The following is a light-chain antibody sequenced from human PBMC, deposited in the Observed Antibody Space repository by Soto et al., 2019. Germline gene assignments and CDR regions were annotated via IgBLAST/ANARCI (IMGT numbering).Light chain of an antibody. Sequence: GDRVTITCRASQSISSYLNWYQQKPGKAPKLLIYAASTLQSGVPSRFSGSGSGTDFTLTINSLQPEDFATYYCQQSYSLMTFGGGTKVDIK. J-gene: IGKJ4*01. CDR1: QSISSY. CDR3: QQSYSLMT. V-gene: IGKV1-39*01. CDR2: AAS.